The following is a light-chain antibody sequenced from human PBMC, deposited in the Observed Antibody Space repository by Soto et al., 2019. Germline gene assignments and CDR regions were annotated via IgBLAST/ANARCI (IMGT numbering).Light chain of an antibody. CDR3: QQYNNWPPWT. CDR2: GAS. Sequence: EIVMTQSPATLSVSPGESATLSCRAGQSVSNNLAWYQQKPGQAPRLLIYGASTRATGVPARFSGSGSGTEFTLTISSLQSEAFAVYYCQQYNNWPPWTFGQGTKVEIK. J-gene: IGKJ1*01. CDR1: QSVSNN. V-gene: IGKV3-15*01.